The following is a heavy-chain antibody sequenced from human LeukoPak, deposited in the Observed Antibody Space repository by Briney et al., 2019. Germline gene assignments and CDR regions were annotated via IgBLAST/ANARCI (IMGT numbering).Heavy chain of an antibody. CDR2: IKQDGSEK. Sequence: PGGSLRLSCAASGISFSYYGMTWVRQAPGKGLEWVANIKQDGSEKYYVDSVKGRFTISRDNAKNSLYLQMNSLRAEDTAVYYCARVYDGYYLSYFDYWGQGTLVTVSS. J-gene: IGHJ4*02. CDR3: ARVYDGYYLSYFDY. CDR1: GISFSYYG. D-gene: IGHD3-22*01. V-gene: IGHV3-7*01.